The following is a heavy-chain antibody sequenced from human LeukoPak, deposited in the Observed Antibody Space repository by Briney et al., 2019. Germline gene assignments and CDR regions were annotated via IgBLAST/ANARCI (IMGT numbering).Heavy chain of an antibody. J-gene: IGHJ2*01. CDR2: IYYSGST. D-gene: IGHD7-27*01. Sequence: SETLSLTCTVSGGSISSYYWSWIWQPPGKGLEWIGYIYYSGSTNYNPSLKSRVTISVDTSKNQFSLKLSSVTAADTAVYYCARDPLGNWYFDLWGRGTLVTVSS. V-gene: IGHV4-59*01. CDR3: ARDPLGNWYFDL. CDR1: GGSISSYY.